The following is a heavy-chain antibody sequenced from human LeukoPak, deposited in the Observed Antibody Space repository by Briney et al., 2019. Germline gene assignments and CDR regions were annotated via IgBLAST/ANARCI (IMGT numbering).Heavy chain of an antibody. CDR2: IKPDGSEK. V-gene: IGHV3-7*01. CDR3: ASGNWNDRAFDI. CDR1: GFTFSSYG. Sequence: GGSLRLSCAASGFTFSSYGMHWVRQAPGKGLEWVANIKPDGSEKYYVDSVKGRFTISRDNAKNSLYLQMNSLRDEDTAVYYCASGNWNDRAFDIWGQGTMVAVSS. J-gene: IGHJ3*02. D-gene: IGHD1-20*01.